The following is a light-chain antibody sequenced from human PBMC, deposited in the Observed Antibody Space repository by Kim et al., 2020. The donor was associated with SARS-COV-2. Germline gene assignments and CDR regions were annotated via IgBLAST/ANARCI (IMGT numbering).Light chain of an antibody. V-gene: IGLV2-8*01. Sequence: QSVLTQPPSASGSPGQSVTISCTGSSSDIGSYKYVSWYQQHPGKAPKLMIYEVNKRPSGAPDRFSGSKSGNKASLTASGLQAADEDDYYCTAYLGSNNCVVFGGGTQLTVL. CDR3: TAYLGSNNCVV. J-gene: IGLJ2*01. CDR2: EVN. CDR1: SSDIGSYKY.